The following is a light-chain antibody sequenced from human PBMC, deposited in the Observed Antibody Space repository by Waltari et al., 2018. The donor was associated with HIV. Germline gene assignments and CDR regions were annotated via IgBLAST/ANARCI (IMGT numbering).Light chain of an antibody. V-gene: IGLV2-8*01. CDR2: EVT. CDR3: SSSVGSNNYV. J-gene: IGLJ1*01. CDR1: SSDVGGSQF. Sequence: QSALTQPPSASGSPGQSVTISCTGTSSDVGGSQFVSWYQQHPGKAPKVMIYEVTKRPSGVPERFSGSRCGNTASLTVSGLQAEDEADYYCSSSVGSNNYVFGTGTKVTVL.